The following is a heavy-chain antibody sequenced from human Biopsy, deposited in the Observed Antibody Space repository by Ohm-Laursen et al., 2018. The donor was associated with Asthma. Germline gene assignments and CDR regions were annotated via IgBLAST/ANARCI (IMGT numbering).Heavy chain of an antibody. D-gene: IGHD3-22*01. V-gene: IGHV3-53*01. CDR1: GFAVIRDY. Sequence: SLRLSCSASGFAVIRDYMFWVRQAPGKGLEWVSVIYSGGTSHTADSVRGRFTISRDYSKNTLYLQMRSLRAEDTAVYYCARGDSSNWSHYYFDYWGQGTLVTVSS. CDR3: ARGDSSNWSHYYFDY. J-gene: IGHJ4*02. CDR2: IYSGGTS.